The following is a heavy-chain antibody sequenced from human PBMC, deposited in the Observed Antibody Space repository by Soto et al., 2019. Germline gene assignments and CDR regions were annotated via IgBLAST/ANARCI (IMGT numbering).Heavy chain of an antibody. Sequence: SWGSLRLSCVASGITVSNSWMNWFRQAPGKGLEWVGRIRPKADGGTTDFAAPVKGRFTISRDDSKNTLYLQMNSVETEDTAVYYCFKGAQQGIWGRGNLVTVYS. CDR3: FKGAQQGI. V-gene: IGHV3-15*05. CDR1: GITVSNSW. J-gene: IGHJ4*02. CDR2: IRPKADGGTT.